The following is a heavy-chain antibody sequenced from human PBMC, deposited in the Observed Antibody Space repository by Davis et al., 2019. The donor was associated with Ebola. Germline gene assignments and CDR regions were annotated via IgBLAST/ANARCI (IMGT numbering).Heavy chain of an antibody. J-gene: IGHJ4*02. Sequence: GGSLRLSCAASGFTFSSYSMNWVRQAPGKGLEWVANIKQDGSETYYVDSVKGRFTISRDNAKNSLYLQMNSLRAEDTAVYYCAKDALYSSSWYDYWGQGTLVTVSS. D-gene: IGHD6-13*01. CDR3: AKDALYSSSWYDY. CDR1: GFTFSSYS. CDR2: IKQDGSET. V-gene: IGHV3-7*01.